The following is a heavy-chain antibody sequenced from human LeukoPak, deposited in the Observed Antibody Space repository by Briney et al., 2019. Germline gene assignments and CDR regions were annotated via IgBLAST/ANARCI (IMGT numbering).Heavy chain of an antibody. Sequence: GESLKICCKGSGYSFTSYWIGWVRQMPGKGLEWMGIIYPGDSDTRYSPSFQGQVTISADKSISTAYLQWSSLKASDTAMYYCARGHIGYCSSTSCSKGGWDYWGQGTLVTVSS. J-gene: IGHJ4*02. D-gene: IGHD2-2*01. CDR3: ARGHIGYCSSTSCSKGGWDY. CDR2: IYPGDSDT. V-gene: IGHV5-51*01. CDR1: GYSFTSYW.